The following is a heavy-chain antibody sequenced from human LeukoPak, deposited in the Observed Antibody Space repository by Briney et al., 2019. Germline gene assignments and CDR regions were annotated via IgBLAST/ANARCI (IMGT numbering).Heavy chain of an antibody. Sequence: ASVKVSCKASGYTFTKYGVYWVRQAPGQGLEWMGWINTDTGNPTYAQGFTGRFVFSLDTSVSTTYLQISSLKPEDTAVYYCARGIGIGTVLMVHGNMDVWGKGTSVTVSS. V-gene: IGHV7-4-1*02. J-gene: IGHJ6*03. CDR1: GYTFTKYG. CDR2: INTDTGNP. CDR3: ARGIGIGTVLMVHGNMDV. D-gene: IGHD2-8*01.